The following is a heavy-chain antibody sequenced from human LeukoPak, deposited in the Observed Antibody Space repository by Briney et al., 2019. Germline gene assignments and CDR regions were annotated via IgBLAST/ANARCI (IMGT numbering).Heavy chain of an antibody. J-gene: IGHJ3*02. D-gene: IGHD3-22*01. V-gene: IGHV1-69*04. Sequence: PVKVSCKASGGTFSSYAISWVRQAPGQGLEWMGRIIPILGIANYAQKFQGRVTITADKSTSTAYMELSSLRSEDTAVYYCARPISGYYYDSSGTQRAFDIWGQGTMVTVSS. CDR2: IIPILGIA. CDR3: ARPISGYYYDSSGTQRAFDI. CDR1: GGTFSSYA.